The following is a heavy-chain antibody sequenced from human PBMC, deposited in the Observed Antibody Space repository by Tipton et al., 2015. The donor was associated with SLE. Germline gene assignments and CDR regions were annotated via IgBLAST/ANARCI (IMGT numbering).Heavy chain of an antibody. Sequence: TLSLTCTVSGGSISRGSYYWSWIRQPPGKGLEWIGYIYYSGSTNYNPSLKSRVTISVDTSKNQFSLKLSSVTAADTAVYYCARRRYSSSSRPYWYFDLWGRGTLATVSS. V-gene: IGHV4-61*01. CDR2: IYYSGST. J-gene: IGHJ2*01. CDR3: ARRRYSSSSRPYWYFDL. D-gene: IGHD6-6*01. CDR1: GGSISRGSYY.